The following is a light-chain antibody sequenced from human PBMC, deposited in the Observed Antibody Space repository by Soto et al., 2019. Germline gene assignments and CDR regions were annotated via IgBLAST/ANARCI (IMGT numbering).Light chain of an antibody. J-gene: IGKJ4*01. CDR3: HQYDNSPLT. Sequence: EIVLTQSPGTLSLSPGERATLSCRASQSVSSSYLAWYQQKPGQAPRLLIYGASNRATGIPDRFSGGGSGTDFTLTISRLEPEDFAVYYCHQYDNSPLTFGGGTKVDIK. CDR2: GAS. CDR1: QSVSSSY. V-gene: IGKV3-20*01.